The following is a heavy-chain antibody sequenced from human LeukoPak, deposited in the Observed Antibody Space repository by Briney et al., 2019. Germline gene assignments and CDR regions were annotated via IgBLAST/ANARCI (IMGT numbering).Heavy chain of an antibody. CDR2: ISRNGGGT. CDR3: VKDRYDSGGYDY. CDR1: GLTFSSYA. Sequence: GGSLRLSCSASGLTFSSYAMHWVRQAPGKGLEYVSAISRNGGGTYYADSVKGRFTISRDNSKNTLYLQMSGLRAEDTAVYYCVKDRYDSGGYDYWGQGALVTVSP. J-gene: IGHJ4*02. D-gene: IGHD3-22*01. V-gene: IGHV3-64D*09.